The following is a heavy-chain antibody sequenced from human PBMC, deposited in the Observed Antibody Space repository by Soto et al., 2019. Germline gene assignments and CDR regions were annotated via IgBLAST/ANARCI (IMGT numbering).Heavy chain of an antibody. Sequence: QVQLVQSGAEVKKPGSSVKVSCKASGGTFSTYVISWVRQAPGQGLEWMGRVIPMSGSSNYAQKFQGRVTITADKDTSIAYMEVRSLRSEDTDVYYCARGRPRSGPPFYYYGLDVWGQGTTVIVSS. J-gene: IGHJ6*02. CDR3: ARGRPRSGPPFYYYGLDV. V-gene: IGHV1-69*06. D-gene: IGHD1-26*01. CDR1: GGTFSTYV. CDR2: VIPMSGSS.